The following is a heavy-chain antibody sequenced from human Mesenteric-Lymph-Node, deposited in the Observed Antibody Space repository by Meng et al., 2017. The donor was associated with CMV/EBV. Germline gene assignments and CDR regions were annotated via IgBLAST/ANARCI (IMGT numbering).Heavy chain of an antibody. D-gene: IGHD2-2*01. CDR2: ISYDGSNK. J-gene: IGHJ4*02. V-gene: IGHV3-30-3*01. Sequence: GESLKISCATSGFTFSGYAMHWVRQAPGKGLEWVAIISYDGSNKYYADSEKGRFTISRDNSKNTLYLQMNSLRAEDTAVYYCAREECSSTSCYYDYWGQGTLVTVSS. CDR1: GFTFSGYA. CDR3: AREECSSTSCYYDY.